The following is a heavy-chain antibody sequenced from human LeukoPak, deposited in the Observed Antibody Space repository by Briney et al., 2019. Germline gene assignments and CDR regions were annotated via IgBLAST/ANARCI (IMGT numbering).Heavy chain of an antibody. J-gene: IGHJ5*02. Sequence: SETLSLTCTVSGGSISSGGYYWSWIRQPPGKGLEWIGEINHTGSTNYNPSLKSRVTISVDTSKNQFSLKLSSVTAADTAVYYCATGVLPDITVAGTSVRWFDPWGQGTLVTVSS. CDR1: GGSISSGGYY. CDR3: ATGVLPDITVAGTSVRWFDP. V-gene: IGHV4-39*07. CDR2: INHTGST. D-gene: IGHD6-19*01.